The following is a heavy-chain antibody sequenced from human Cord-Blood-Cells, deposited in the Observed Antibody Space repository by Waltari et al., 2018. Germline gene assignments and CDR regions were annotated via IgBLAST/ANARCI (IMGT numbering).Heavy chain of an antibody. CDR2: ISWNSGSI. J-gene: IGHJ4*02. CDR1: GFTFDDYP. CDR3: AKAPIGIAAAGHFDY. D-gene: IGHD6-13*01. V-gene: IGHV3-9*03. Sequence: EVQLVESGGGLVQPGRSLRLSCAASGFTFDDYPMHWVRQAPGKGLEWVSGISWNSGSIGYADSVKGRFTISRDNAKNSLYLQMNSLRAEDMALYYCAKAPIGIAAAGHFDYWGQGTLVTVSS.